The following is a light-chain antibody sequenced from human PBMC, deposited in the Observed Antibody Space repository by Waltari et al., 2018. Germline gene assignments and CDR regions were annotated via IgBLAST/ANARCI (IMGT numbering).Light chain of an antibody. Sequence: EVVLTQSPATLSLSPGESATLSCRASQSVANYLAWYQQKPGQAPRLLIFDSYKRASGVPARFSGSGFGTDFTLTISSLGPEDIAVYYCQHRDSWPLTFGGGTTVGIK. J-gene: IGKJ4*01. V-gene: IGKV3-11*01. CDR1: QSVANY. CDR3: QHRDSWPLT. CDR2: DSY.